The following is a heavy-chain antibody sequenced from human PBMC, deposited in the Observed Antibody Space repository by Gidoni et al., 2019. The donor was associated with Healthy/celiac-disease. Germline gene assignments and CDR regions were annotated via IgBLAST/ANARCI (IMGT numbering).Heavy chain of an antibody. CDR3: AKGTPGVVVTAIPFDY. D-gene: IGHD2-21*02. V-gene: IGHV3-23*01. CDR1: GFTFRSSA. J-gene: IGHJ4*02. Sequence: EVQLLESGGGLVQPGGSLRLSCAASGFTFRSSAMSWVRQAPGKGLGWVSAISGSGGSTYYADSVKGRFTISRDNSKNTLYLQMNSLRAEDTAVYYCAKGTPGVVVTAIPFDYWGQGTLVTVSS. CDR2: ISGSGGST.